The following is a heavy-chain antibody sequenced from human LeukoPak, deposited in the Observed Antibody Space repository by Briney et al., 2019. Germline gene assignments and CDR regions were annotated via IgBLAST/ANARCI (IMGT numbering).Heavy chain of an antibody. D-gene: IGHD5-24*01. CDR3: AKDPTVEKATIEAINDAFDI. V-gene: IGHV3-43*02. CDR1: GFTFDDYA. Sequence: GGSLRLSCAASGFTFDDYAMHWVRQAPGKGLEWVSLISGDGGSTYYADSVKGRFTISRDNSKNSLYLQMNSLRTEDTALYYCAKDPTVEKATIEAINDAFDIWGQGTMVTVSS. CDR2: ISGDGGST. J-gene: IGHJ3*02.